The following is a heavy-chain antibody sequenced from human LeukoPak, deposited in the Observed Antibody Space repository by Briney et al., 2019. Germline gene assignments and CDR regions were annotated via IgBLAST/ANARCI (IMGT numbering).Heavy chain of an antibody. Sequence: PGGSLRLSCAASGFTFSSYWMHWVRQAPGKGLVWVSRINSDGSSTYYADSVKGRFTISRDNSKNTLYLQMNSLRAEDTAVYYCAKDRESLRAAIFYWGQGTLVTVSS. CDR2: INSDGSST. D-gene: IGHD2-2*01. CDR1: GFTFSSYW. CDR3: AKDRESLRAAIFY. V-gene: IGHV3-74*01. J-gene: IGHJ4*02.